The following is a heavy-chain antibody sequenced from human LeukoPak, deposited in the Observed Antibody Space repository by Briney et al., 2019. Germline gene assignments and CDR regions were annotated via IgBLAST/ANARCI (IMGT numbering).Heavy chain of an antibody. V-gene: IGHV3-21*01. CDR3: AREGLYSGSASSDLDY. CDR1: GFTFSSYT. J-gene: IGHJ4*02. CDR2: ISNSGSYI. Sequence: GGSLRLSCAASGFTFSSYTLDWVRQTPGKGLEWVSSISNSGSYIYYADSVKGRFTISRDNAENSLHLQMNSLRAKDTALYYCAREGLYSGSASSDLDYWGQGTLVTVSS. D-gene: IGHD3-10*01.